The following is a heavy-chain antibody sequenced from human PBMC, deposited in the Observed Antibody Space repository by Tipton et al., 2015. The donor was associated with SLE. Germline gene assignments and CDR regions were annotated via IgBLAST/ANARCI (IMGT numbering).Heavy chain of an antibody. CDR1: GDSISNYF. V-gene: IGHV4-4*09. Sequence: TLSLTCTVSGDSISNYFWSWIRQPPGKRLEWIGYIYASGSINYNPSLKSRVTISVDTSKNQFSLQLTSMTAADTALYYCARQEGVYWGQGTLVTVSS. CDR2: IYASGSI. CDR3: ARQEGVY. D-gene: IGHD3-16*01. J-gene: IGHJ4*02.